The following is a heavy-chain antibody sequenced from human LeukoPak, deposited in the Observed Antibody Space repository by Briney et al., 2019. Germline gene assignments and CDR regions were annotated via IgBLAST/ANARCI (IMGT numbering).Heavy chain of an antibody. Sequence: SETLSLTCAVYGGSFSGYYWSWIRQPPGKGLEWIGEITHTRSTNYNPSLKSRVTISVDTSKNQFSLKLNSVTAADTAVYYCARLDYYGSGSYYSIPSYYYYGMDVWGQGTTVTVSS. CDR1: GGSFSGYY. CDR2: ITHTRST. V-gene: IGHV4-34*01. J-gene: IGHJ6*02. D-gene: IGHD3-10*01. CDR3: ARLDYYGSGSYYSIPSYYYYGMDV.